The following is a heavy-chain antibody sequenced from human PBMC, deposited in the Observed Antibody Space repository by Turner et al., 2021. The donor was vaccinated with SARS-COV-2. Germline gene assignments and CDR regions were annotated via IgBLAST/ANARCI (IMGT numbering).Heavy chain of an antibody. J-gene: IGHJ3*02. V-gene: IGHV3-21*01. CDR3: ARWDNYYDSSGYYPDAFDI. Sequence: EVQLVESGGGLVKPGGSLRLSCAASGFTFSSYSMNWVLQAPGKGLEWVSCISSSSSYIYYADSVKGRFTISRDNAKNSLYLQMNSLRAEDTAVYYCARWDNYYDSSGYYPDAFDIWGQGTMVTVSS. D-gene: IGHD3-22*01. CDR2: ISSSSSYI. CDR1: GFTFSSYS.